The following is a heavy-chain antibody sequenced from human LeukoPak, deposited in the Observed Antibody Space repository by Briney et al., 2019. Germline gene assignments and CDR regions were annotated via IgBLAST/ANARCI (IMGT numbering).Heavy chain of an antibody. CDR2: IYTSGST. D-gene: IGHD1-26*01. J-gene: IGHJ6*03. V-gene: IGHV4-61*02. Sequence: PSETLSLTCTVSGGSISSGSYYWSWIRQPAGKGLEWIGRIYTSGSTNYNPSLKSRVTISVDTSKNQFSLKLSSVTAADTAVYYCSRGRELRLYYYYYMDVWGKGTTVTVSS. CDR3: SRGRELRLYYYYYMDV. CDR1: GGSISSGSYY.